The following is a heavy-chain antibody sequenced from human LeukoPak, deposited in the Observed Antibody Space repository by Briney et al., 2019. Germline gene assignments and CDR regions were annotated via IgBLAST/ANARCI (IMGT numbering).Heavy chain of an antibody. CDR2: IYSSGNT. CDR3: AGAYCSGGSCYSGGY. J-gene: IGHJ4*02. Sequence: PSQTLSLTCTVSGGSISTGSYYWSWIRQPAGKGLEWIGRIYSSGNTNYNPSLKSRVTISVDTSKNQFSPKLSSVTAADTAVYYWAGAYCSGGSCYSGGYWGQGTLVTVSS. V-gene: IGHV4-61*02. CDR1: GGSISTGSYY. D-gene: IGHD2-15*01.